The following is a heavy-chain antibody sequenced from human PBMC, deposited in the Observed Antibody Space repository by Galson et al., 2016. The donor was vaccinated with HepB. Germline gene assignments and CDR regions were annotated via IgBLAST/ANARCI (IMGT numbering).Heavy chain of an antibody. CDR2: ISGSGGGT. J-gene: IGHJ1*01. Sequence: SLRLSCAASGFTFSTYAMSWARQAPGKGLEWVSVISGSGGGTHYADSVKGRFTISRDNSRSTLYLQMDSLRAEDTAIYYCARAGYCSTITCLLEHWGQGTLVTVSS. CDR1: GFTFSTYA. V-gene: IGHV3-23*01. D-gene: IGHD2-2*01. CDR3: ARAGYCSTITCLLEH.